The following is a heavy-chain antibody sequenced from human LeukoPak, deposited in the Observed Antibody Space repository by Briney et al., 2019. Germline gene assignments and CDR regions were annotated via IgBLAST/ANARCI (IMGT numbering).Heavy chain of an antibody. D-gene: IGHD6-6*01. Sequence: VASVKVSCKASGGTFSSYAISWVRQAPGQGLEWIGGIIPIFGTANYAQKFQGRVTITTDESTSTAYMELSSLRSEDTAVYYCASRTLEYSSSFDYWGQGTLVTVSS. V-gene: IGHV1-69*05. CDR1: GGTFSSYA. J-gene: IGHJ4*02. CDR3: ASRTLEYSSSFDY. CDR2: IIPIFGTA.